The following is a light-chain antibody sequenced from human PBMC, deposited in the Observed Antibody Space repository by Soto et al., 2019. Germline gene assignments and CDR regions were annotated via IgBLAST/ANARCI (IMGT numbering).Light chain of an antibody. V-gene: IGLV2-14*01. Sequence: QYALTQPASVSGSPGQSITISCTGTSSDVGGYNYVSWYQQHPGKAPKLLIYEVSTRPSGVSNRFSGSKSGNTASLTISGLQAEDEADYYCSSYTSSTLFVFGTGTKVTVL. CDR1: SSDVGGYNY. CDR2: EVS. J-gene: IGLJ1*01. CDR3: SSYTSSTLFV.